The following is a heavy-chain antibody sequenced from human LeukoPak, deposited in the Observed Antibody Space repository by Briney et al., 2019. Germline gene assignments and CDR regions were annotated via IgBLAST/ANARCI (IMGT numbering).Heavy chain of an antibody. V-gene: IGHV1-69*13. D-gene: IGHD4-17*01. Sequence: ASEKVSCKASGGTCSSDAISWVRQAAGQGLEWMGGIIPIFGTASYAQKFQGRVTITADESTSTAYMELSSLRSEDTAVYYCARGGDYSGMDVWGQGTTVTVSS. J-gene: IGHJ6*02. CDR2: IIPIFGTA. CDR3: ARGGDYSGMDV. CDR1: GGTCSSDA.